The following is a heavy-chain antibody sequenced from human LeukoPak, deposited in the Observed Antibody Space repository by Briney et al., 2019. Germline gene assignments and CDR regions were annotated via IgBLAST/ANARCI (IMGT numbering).Heavy chain of an antibody. CDR1: GGSISSYY. J-gene: IGHJ4*02. CDR2: IYSSGST. V-gene: IGHV4-59*01. D-gene: IGHD2-15*01. Sequence: SETLSLTCTVSGGSISSYYWSWIRQPPGKGLEWIGYIYSSGSTNYNPSLKSRVTISVDTSKNQFSLKLRSVTAADTAVYYCAREVDCSGGSCYHFDYCGQGTLVTVSS. CDR3: AREVDCSGGSCYHFDY.